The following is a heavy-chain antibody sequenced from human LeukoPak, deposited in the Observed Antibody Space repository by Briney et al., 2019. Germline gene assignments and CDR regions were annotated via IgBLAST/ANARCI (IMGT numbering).Heavy chain of an antibody. Sequence: SQTLSLTCTVSGDSMTRGGYYWSWVRQHPGKGLEWVGFIYHSGTTFYTPSLESQANISVDTSQNQFSLKLTSVTAADTAVYCCPRAVDYRNYFDYWGQGTLVTVSS. CDR3: PRAVDYRNYFDY. D-gene: IGHD4-11*01. CDR2: IYHSGTT. V-gene: IGHV4-31*01. J-gene: IGHJ4*02. CDR1: GDSMTRGGYY.